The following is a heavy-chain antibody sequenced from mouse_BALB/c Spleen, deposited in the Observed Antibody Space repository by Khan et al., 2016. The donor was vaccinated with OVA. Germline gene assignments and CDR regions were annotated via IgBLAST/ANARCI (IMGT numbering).Heavy chain of an antibody. CDR3: TRPSYDGNPWFTY. D-gene: IGHD2-10*01. Sequence: EVELVESGGGLVKPGGSLKLSCEVSGFAFNSYDMSWVRQTPEKRLEWVATISSTGTYTYYPDSVTGRFTISRDTARNTLYLQMSSLRSEDTALYYCTRPSYDGNPWFTYWGQGTLVTVSA. CDR1: GFAFNSYD. J-gene: IGHJ3*01. V-gene: IGHV5-9*02. CDR2: ISSTGTYT.